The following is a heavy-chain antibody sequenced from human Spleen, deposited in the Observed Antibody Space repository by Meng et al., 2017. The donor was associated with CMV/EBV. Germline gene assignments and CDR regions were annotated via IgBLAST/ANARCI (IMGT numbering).Heavy chain of an antibody. CDR1: GFTFSSYS. CDR2: IRGTGAST. Sequence: GESLKISCAASGFTFSSYSMNWVRQAPGKGLEWVSGIRGTGASTYYADSVEGRLTISRDNAKNTLYLQIYSLRAEDTAVYYCARGTVVSPGGYYFYGLDVWGPGTTVTVSS. CDR3: ARGTVVSPGGYYFYGLDV. D-gene: IGHD4-23*01. V-gene: IGHV3-23*01. J-gene: IGHJ6*02.